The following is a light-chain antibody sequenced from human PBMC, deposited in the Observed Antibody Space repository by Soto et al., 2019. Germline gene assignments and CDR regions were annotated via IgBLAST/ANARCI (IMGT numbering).Light chain of an antibody. CDR2: EAS. CDR1: QGINTY. V-gene: IGKV1-8*01. CDR3: QQFNSYPIT. J-gene: IGKJ5*01. Sequence: IRMTQSPSSLSASPGDRVTITCRASQGINTYVAWYQQAPGKAPNLLIYEASTLQSGVPSRFSGSGSGTDFTLTISYLQSEDFATYYCQQFNSYPITFGHGTRLEIK.